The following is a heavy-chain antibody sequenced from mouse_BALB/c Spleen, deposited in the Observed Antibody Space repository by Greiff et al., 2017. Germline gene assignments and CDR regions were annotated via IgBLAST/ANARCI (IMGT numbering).Heavy chain of an antibody. J-gene: IGHJ3*01. D-gene: IGHD4-1*01. CDR2: ISYDGSN. V-gene: IGHV3-6*02. Sequence: EVQLVESGPGLVKPSQSLSLTCSVTGYSITSGYYWNWIRQFPGNKLEWMGYISYDGSNNYNPSLKNRISITRDTSKNQFFLKLNSVTTEDTATYYCAMNWDEFAYWGQGTLVTVSA. CDR1: GYSITSGYY. CDR3: AMNWDEFAY.